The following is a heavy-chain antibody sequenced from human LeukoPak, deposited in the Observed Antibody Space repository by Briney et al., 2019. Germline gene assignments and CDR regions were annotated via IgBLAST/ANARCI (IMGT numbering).Heavy chain of an antibody. J-gene: IGHJ4*02. V-gene: IGHV1-2*02. CDR1: GYTFTYYY. CDR3: ARDIGSGWYWIGGNY. D-gene: IGHD6-19*01. Sequence: ASVKVSCKASGYTFTYYYIHWVRQAPGQGLEWMRWIAPNSGDTNYAQRFQDRVTMTRDTSISTAYMELSRLKFDDTAVYYCARDIGSGWYWIGGNYWGQGTLVTVSS. CDR2: IAPNSGDT.